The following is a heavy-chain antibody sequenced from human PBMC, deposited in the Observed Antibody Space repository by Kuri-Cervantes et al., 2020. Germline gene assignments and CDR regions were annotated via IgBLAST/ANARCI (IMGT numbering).Heavy chain of an antibody. CDR1: GFIFTNYA. V-gene: IGHV3-23*01. CDR2: TSDSGGST. CDR3: AKDNVVPTAIFDY. Sequence: GESLKISCVASGFIFTNYAMIWVRQAPGKGLEWVSVTSDSGGSTYYADSVKGRLTISRDNSKNTLYLQMNSLRAEDTAVYYCAKDNVVPTAIFDYWGQGSLVTVSS. D-gene: IGHD2-2*01. J-gene: IGHJ4*02.